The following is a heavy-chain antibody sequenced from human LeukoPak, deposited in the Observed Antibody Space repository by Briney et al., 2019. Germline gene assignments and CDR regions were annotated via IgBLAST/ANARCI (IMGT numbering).Heavy chain of an antibody. V-gene: IGHV1-69*05. CDR2: IIPIFGTA. D-gene: IGHD6-13*01. Sequence: SVKVPCKASGGTFSSYAISWVRQAPGQGLEWMGGIIPIFGTANYAQKFQGRVTITTDESTSTAYMELSSLRSEDTAVYYCARGRQQQLEGGNWFDPWGQGTLVTVSS. CDR3: ARGRQQQLEGGNWFDP. J-gene: IGHJ5*02. CDR1: GGTFSSYA.